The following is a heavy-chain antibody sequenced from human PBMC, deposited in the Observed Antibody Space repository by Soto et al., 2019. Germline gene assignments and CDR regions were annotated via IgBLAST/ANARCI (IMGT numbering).Heavy chain of an antibody. D-gene: IGHD5-18*01. CDR1: GGSISSYY. Sequence: SETLSLTCTVSGGSISSYYWSWIRQPPGKGLEWIGYIYYSGSTNYNPSLKSRVTISVDTSKKQFSLKLSSVTAADTAVYYCARVSIQLWPPGRSYYFGYWGQGTLVTVSS. CDR2: IYYSGST. V-gene: IGHV4-59*01. CDR3: ARVSIQLWPPGRSYYFGY. J-gene: IGHJ4*02.